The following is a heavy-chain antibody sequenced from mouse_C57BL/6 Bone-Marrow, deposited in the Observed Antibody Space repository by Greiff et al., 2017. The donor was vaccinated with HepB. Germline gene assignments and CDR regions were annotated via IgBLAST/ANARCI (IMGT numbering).Heavy chain of an antibody. Sequence: DVMLVESGGGLVQPGGSMKLSCAASGFTFSDAWMDWVRQSPEKGLEWVAEIRNKANNHATYYAESVKGRFTISRDDSKSSVYLQMNSLRAEDTGIYYCTGDYGNYYAMDYWGQGTSVTVSS. CDR3: TGDYGNYYAMDY. CDR2: IRNKANNHAT. V-gene: IGHV6-6*01. D-gene: IGHD2-1*01. CDR1: GFTFSDAW. J-gene: IGHJ4*01.